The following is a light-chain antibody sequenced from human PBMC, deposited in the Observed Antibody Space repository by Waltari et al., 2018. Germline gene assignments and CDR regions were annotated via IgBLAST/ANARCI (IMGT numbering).Light chain of an antibody. J-gene: IGKJ2*01. CDR2: WAS. CDR1: QSVVFSSNNKNY. CDR3: QQCYTFPYT. Sequence: DIVLTQSPDSLAVSLGERATINCKSSQSVVFSSNNKNYLAWYKQKPGQPPKLLITWASTRESGVPDRFSGSGSETDFTLTISSLQAEDVAVYYCQQCYTFPYTFGQGTKLEIK. V-gene: IGKV4-1*01.